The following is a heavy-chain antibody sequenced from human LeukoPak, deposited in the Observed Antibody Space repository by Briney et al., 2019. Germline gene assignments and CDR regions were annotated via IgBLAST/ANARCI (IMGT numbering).Heavy chain of an antibody. V-gene: IGHV1-18*04. CDR1: GYTFTGYY. D-gene: IGHD3-10*01. J-gene: IGHJ4*02. CDR2: ISAYNGNT. CDR3: ARDHAPYGFTMVRGVVGY. Sequence: EASVKVSCKASGYTFTGYYMHWVRQAPGQGLEWMGWISAYNGNTNYAQKLQGRVTMTTDTSTSTAYMELRSLRSDDTAVYYCARDHAPYGFTMVRGVVGYWGQGTLVTVSS.